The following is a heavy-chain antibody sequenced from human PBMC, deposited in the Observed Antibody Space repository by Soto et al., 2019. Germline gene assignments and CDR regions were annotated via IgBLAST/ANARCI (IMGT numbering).Heavy chain of an antibody. CDR1: GFIFSSYA. Sequence: QVQLVESGGGVVQPGRSLRLSCAASGFIFSSYAIHWVRQAPGKGLEWVAVIWYDGSKKYYADSVKGRFTISRDNSKNTVYVQMNSLRAEDTAVYYCVRESLDPYFDYWGQGTLVSVSS. CDR2: IWYDGSKK. D-gene: IGHD3-16*02. J-gene: IGHJ4*02. CDR3: VRESLDPYFDY. V-gene: IGHV3-33*01.